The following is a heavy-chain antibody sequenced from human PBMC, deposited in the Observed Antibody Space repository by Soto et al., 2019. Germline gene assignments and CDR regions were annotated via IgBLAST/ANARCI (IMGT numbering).Heavy chain of an antibody. D-gene: IGHD1-1*01. V-gene: IGHV1-69*13. CDR3: ARDHWVSASNESYYYYYGMDV. CDR1: GGTFSSYA. Sequence: GASVKVSCKASGGTFSSYAISWVRQAPGQGLEWMGGIIPIFGTANYAQKFQGRVTITADESTSTAYMELSSLRSEDTAVYYCARDHWVSASNESYYYYYGMDVWGQGTTVTSP. CDR2: IIPIFGTA. J-gene: IGHJ6*02.